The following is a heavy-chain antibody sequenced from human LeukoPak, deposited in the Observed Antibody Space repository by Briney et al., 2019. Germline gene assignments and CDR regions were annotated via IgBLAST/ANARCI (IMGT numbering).Heavy chain of an antibody. J-gene: IGHJ4*02. CDR3: ATLGYCSSTSCPGSAY. V-gene: IGHV1-58*01. Sequence: SVKVSCKASGFTFTSSAVQWVRQARGQRLEWIGWIVVGSGNTNYAQKFQERVTITRDMSTSTAYMELSSLRSEDTAVYYCATLGYCSSTSCPGSAYWGQGTLVTVSS. CDR1: GFTFTSSA. CDR2: IVVGSGNT. D-gene: IGHD2-2*01.